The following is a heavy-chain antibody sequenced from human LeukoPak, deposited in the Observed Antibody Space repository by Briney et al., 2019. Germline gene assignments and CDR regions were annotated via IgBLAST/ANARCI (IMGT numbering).Heavy chain of an antibody. D-gene: IGHD3-3*01. Sequence: GGSLRLSCAASGFTFSTYSMHWVRQAPGKGLVWVSRINSDGSSTSYADSVKGRFTISRDNAKNTLYLQMNSLRAEDTAVYYCARVPWYEDFCDYWGQGTLVTVSS. CDR2: INSDGSST. CDR3: ARVPWYEDFCDY. CDR1: GFTFSTYS. J-gene: IGHJ4*02. V-gene: IGHV3-74*01.